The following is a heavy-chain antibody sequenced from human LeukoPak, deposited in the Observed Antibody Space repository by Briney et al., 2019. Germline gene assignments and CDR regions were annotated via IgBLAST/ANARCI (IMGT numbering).Heavy chain of an antibody. V-gene: IGHV4-34*01. Sequence: SETLSLTCAVYGVSFSGYYWSWIRQPPGKGLEWIGEINHSGSTNYNPSLKSRVTKSVDTSKNQFSLKLSSVTAADTAVYYCARRRVVTASLDYWVQGTLVTVPS. D-gene: IGHD2-21*02. CDR1: GVSFSGYY. J-gene: IGHJ4*02. CDR3: ARRRVVTASLDY. CDR2: INHSGST.